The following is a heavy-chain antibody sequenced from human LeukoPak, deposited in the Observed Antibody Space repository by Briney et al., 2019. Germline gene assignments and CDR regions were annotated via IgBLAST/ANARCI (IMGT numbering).Heavy chain of an antibody. J-gene: IGHJ6*03. V-gene: IGHV4-39*07. D-gene: IGHD3-9*01. CDR1: GDSISSSNSY. Sequence: SETLSLTCTVSGDSISSSNSYWGWIRQPPGKGLEWIGSIYYSGNTYYNASLKSRVTISVDTSKNQFSLKLSSVTAADTAVYYCARGTRNRYFGYMDVWGKGTTVTISS. CDR3: ARGTRNRYFGYMDV. CDR2: IYYSGNT.